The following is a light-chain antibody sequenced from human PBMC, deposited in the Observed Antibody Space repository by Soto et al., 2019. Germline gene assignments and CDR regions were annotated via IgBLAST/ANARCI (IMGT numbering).Light chain of an antibody. J-gene: IGKJ2*01. Sequence: EIVMTQSPAAMSVSPGERATLSCRASQSVNSNLAWYQQKPGQAPRLLIYGASTRATGSPARFSGSGSGTEFTLTISSLQPEDFAVYSCQQYNNWYTFGQGTKLEIK. V-gene: IGKV3-15*01. CDR1: QSVNSN. CDR3: QQYNNWYT. CDR2: GAS.